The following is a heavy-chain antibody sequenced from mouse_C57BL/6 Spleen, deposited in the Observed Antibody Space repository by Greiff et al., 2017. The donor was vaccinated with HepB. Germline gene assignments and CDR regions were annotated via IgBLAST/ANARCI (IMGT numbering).Heavy chain of an antibody. J-gene: IGHJ2*01. V-gene: IGHV1-42*01. Sequence: VQLQQSGPELVKPGASVKISCKASGYSFTGYYMNWVKQSAEKSLEWIGEISPSTGGTTYNQKFKAKATLTVDKSSSTAYMQLKSLTSEDSAVYYCARRDYGSSYRYYFDYWGQGTTLTVSS. D-gene: IGHD1-1*01. CDR3: ARRDYGSSYRYYFDY. CDR1: GYSFTGYY. CDR2: ISPSTGGT.